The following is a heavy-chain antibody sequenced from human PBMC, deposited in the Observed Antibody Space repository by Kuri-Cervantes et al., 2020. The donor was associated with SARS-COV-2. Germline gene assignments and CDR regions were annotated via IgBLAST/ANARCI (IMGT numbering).Heavy chain of an antibody. J-gene: IGHJ3*02. CDR3: AKNLYAMDHQERAFDI. V-gene: IGHV3-7*03. CDR2: IKQDGSEK. CDR1: GFTVRSYW. D-gene: IGHD5-18*01. Sequence: SLMLYCAAPGFTVRSYWMGWVRQAPGKGLEWVANIKQDGSEKYYVDSVKGRFTISRDNSKNSLYLQMNSLRAEDTALYYCAKNLYAMDHQERAFDIWGPATMVTVSS.